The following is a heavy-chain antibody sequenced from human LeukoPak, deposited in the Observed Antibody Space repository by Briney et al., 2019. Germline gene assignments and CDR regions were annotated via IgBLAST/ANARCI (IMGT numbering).Heavy chain of an antibody. CDR2: ISNNGGYT. Sequence: GGSLRLSCAASGFTFTDAWMSWVRQAPGKGLEWVSAISNNGGYTYYADSVQGRFTISRDNSKSTLCLQMNSLRAEDTAVYYCAKQLGYCSDGSCYFPYWGQGTLVTVSS. D-gene: IGHD2-15*01. CDR1: GFTFTDAW. CDR3: AKQLGYCSDGSCYFPY. V-gene: IGHV3-23*01. J-gene: IGHJ4*02.